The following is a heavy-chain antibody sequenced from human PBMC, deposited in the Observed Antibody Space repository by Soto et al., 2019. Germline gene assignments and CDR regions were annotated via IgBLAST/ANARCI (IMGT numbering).Heavy chain of an antibody. CDR1: GGSISSYY. J-gene: IGHJ4*01. CDR2: IYYSGST. Sequence: PSETLSLTCTVSGGSISSYYWSWIRQPPGKGLEWIGYIYYSGSTNYNPSLKSRVTISVDTSKNQFSLKLSSVTAADTAVYYCARRWGRTFDYWGPGTLVTVSS. D-gene: IGHD7-27*01. V-gene: IGHV4-59*08. CDR3: ARRWGRTFDY.